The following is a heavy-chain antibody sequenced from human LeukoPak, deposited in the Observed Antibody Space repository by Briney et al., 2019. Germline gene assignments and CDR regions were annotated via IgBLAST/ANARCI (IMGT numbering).Heavy chain of an antibody. D-gene: IGHD3-16*02. CDR1: GGSISSRY. J-gene: IGHJ4*02. CDR2: INHSGST. CDR3: ARGRRITFGGVIAPLDY. V-gene: IGHV4-34*01. Sequence: PSETLSLTCTVSGGSISSRYWSWIRQPPGKGLEWIGEINHSGSTNYNPSLKSRVTISVDTSKNQFSLKLSSVTAADTAVYYCARGRRITFGGVIAPLDYWGQGTLVTVSS.